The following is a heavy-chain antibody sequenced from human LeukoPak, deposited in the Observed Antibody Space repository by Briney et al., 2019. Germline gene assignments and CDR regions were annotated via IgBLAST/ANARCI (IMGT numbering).Heavy chain of an antibody. J-gene: IGHJ3*02. CDR1: GGSISSSRYY. V-gene: IGHV4-39*07. CDR3: VRTRLSDHIVPAAERADDACDM. Sequence: SETLSLTCTVSGGSISSSRYYWGWIRQPPGKGLEWIGSIHYSGSTYYNPPLKSRVTVSVDTSENQFSLKLSSVAAADTAVYFCVRTRLSDHIVPAAERADDACDMWGQGTMVTVSS. CDR2: IHYSGST. D-gene: IGHD2-2*01.